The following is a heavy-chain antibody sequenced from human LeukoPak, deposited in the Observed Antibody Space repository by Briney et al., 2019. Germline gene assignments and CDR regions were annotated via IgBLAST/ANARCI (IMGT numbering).Heavy chain of an antibody. CDR3: ASGDYDILTGYYPTY. D-gene: IGHD3-9*01. Sequence: TSETLSLTCTVSGGSISSYYWSWLRQPPGKGLEWIGYIYCSGSTNYNPSLKSRVTISVDTSKNHFSLKLSSVTAADTAVYYCASGDYDILTGYYPTYWGQGTLVTVSS. CDR1: GGSISSYY. CDR2: IYCSGST. V-gene: IGHV4-59*01. J-gene: IGHJ4*02.